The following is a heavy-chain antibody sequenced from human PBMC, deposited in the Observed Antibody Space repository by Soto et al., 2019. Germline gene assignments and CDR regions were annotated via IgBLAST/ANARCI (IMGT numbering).Heavy chain of an antibody. D-gene: IGHD3-10*01. J-gene: IGHJ4*02. CDR2: IFHDGTA. CDR3: ARLVYDTRLNYMYFDF. V-gene: IGHV4-4*02. CDR1: GVSISSGNW. Sequence: SETLSLTCAVSGVSISSGNWWTWVRQTPQRGLEYIGEIFHDGTADYYPSFERRVAISVDTSKNQFPLKLTSVTAADTAIYFCARLVYDTRLNYMYFDFWGQGALVTVSS.